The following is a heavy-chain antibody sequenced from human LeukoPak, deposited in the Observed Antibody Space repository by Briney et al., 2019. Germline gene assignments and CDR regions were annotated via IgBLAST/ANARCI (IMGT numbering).Heavy chain of an antibody. CDR1: GFTFSSYW. Sequence: GGSLRLSCAASGFTFSSYWMSLVRQAPGKGLEWVANIKQDGSEKYYVDSVKGRFTISRDNAKNSLYLQMNSLRAEDTAVYYYARDVAVISRDGYTEQTAYYYYMDVWGKGTTVTVSS. CDR3: ARDVAVISRDGYTEQTAYYYYMDV. V-gene: IGHV3-7*01. J-gene: IGHJ6*03. CDR2: IKQDGSEK. D-gene: IGHD5-24*01.